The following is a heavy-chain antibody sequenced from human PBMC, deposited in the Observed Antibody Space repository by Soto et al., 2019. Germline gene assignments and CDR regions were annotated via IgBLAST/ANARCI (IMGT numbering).Heavy chain of an antibody. D-gene: IGHD6-13*01. Sequence: PGESLKISCKGSGYSFTSYWIGWVRQMPGKGLEWMGIIYPGDSDTRYSPSFQGQVTISADKSISTAYLQWSSLKASDTAMYYCARQEMNPARKRAAAGFLSASDAFDIWGQGTMVTVSS. V-gene: IGHV5-51*01. CDR3: ARQEMNPARKRAAAGFLSASDAFDI. CDR1: GYSFTSYW. CDR2: IYPGDSDT. J-gene: IGHJ3*02.